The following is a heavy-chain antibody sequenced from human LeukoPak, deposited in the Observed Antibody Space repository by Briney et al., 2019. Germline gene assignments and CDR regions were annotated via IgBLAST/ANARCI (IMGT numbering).Heavy chain of an antibody. Sequence: PSETLSLTCTVSRGSLTSDGYYRSWIRQHPGKGLEWIGYIYYSGNTYYNPSLQSRVTISMDTSKNLFSLRLSSVTAADTAVYYCATMQGPNDYEKGADFGPWGQGTLVTVSS. CDR2: IYYSGNT. D-gene: IGHD4/OR15-4a*01. CDR1: RGSLTSDGYY. J-gene: IGHJ5*02. CDR3: ATMQGPNDYEKGADFGP. V-gene: IGHV4-31*03.